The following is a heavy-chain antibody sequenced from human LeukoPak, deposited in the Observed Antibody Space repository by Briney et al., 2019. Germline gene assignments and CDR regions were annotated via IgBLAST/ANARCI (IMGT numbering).Heavy chain of an antibody. V-gene: IGHV1-18*01. CDR3: ARVSVVVVTKPKNYFDY. D-gene: IGHD3-22*01. Sequence: ASVKVSCKASGYTFTSYGISWVRQAPGQGLEWMGWISAYNGNTNYAQKLQGRVTMTTDTSTSTAYMELRSLRSDDTAVYYCARVSVVVVTKPKNYFDYWGQGTLVTVSS. CDR1: GYTFTSYG. CDR2: ISAYNGNT. J-gene: IGHJ4*02.